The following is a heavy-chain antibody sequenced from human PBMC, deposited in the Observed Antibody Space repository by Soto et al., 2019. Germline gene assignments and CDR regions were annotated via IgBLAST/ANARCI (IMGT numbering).Heavy chain of an antibody. Sequence: GGSLRLSCAASGFTFSNAWMNWVRQAPGKGLEWVGRIKSQTDGGTTDYAAPVKGRFTISRDDSKDTLYLQMNSLKNEDTAVYFCATVTWEPLSWGQGTLVTVAS. J-gene: IGHJ4*02. CDR1: GFTFSNAW. CDR2: IKSQTDGGTT. D-gene: IGHD1-26*01. CDR3: ATVTWEPLS. V-gene: IGHV3-15*07.